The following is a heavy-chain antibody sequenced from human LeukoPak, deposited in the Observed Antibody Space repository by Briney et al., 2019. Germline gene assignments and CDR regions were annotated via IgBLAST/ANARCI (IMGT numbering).Heavy chain of an antibody. V-gene: IGHV1-18*01. Sequence: GASVKVSCKASGYTFTSYGISWVRQAPGQGLEWMGWISAYNGNTNYAQKLQGRVTMTTDTSTSTAYMELRSLRSDDTAVYYCARDVRLWSHYGMDVWGQGTTVTVSS. CDR3: ARDVRLWSHYGMDV. J-gene: IGHJ6*02. D-gene: IGHD5-18*01. CDR1: GYTFTSYG. CDR2: ISAYNGNT.